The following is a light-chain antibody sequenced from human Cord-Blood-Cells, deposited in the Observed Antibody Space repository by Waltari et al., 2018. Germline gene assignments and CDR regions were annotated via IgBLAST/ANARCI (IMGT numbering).Light chain of an antibody. J-gene: IGKJ3*01. Sequence: IVLTQPPGTLSLSPGARATPSSRASQGGSSSYLAWYQQKPGQAPRLLLYGASSRATGIPDRFSGSGSGTDFTLTISRLEPEDFAVYYCQQYGSSPFTFGPGTKVDIK. V-gene: IGKV3-20*01. CDR1: QGGSSSY. CDR3: QQYGSSPFT. CDR2: GAS.